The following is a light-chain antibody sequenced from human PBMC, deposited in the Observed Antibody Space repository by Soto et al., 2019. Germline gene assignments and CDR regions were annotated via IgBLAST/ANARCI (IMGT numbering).Light chain of an antibody. Sequence: TQSPASLYASVGARVTITCRASQTISSWLAWYQQKPGKAPKLLIYKASSLESGVPSRFSGSGSGTEFTLTISSLQPDDFATYYCQQYNSYSRTFGQGTKVDIK. CDR1: QTISSW. J-gene: IGKJ1*01. V-gene: IGKV1-5*03. CDR2: KAS. CDR3: QQYNSYSRT.